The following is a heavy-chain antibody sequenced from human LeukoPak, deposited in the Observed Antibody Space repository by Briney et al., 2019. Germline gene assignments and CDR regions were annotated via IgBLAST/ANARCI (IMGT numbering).Heavy chain of an antibody. Sequence: SETLSLTCTVAGGSIGKTSYYWGWIRQPPGKGLEWIGNIYYSGTTYYNPSLKSRVTISVDTSKNQFSLTLNSVTAADTAVYFCARFKQLGRSFDSWGLGSLVTVSS. CDR3: ARFKQLGRSFDS. J-gene: IGHJ4*02. CDR1: GGSIGKTSYY. V-gene: IGHV4-39*07. CDR2: IYYSGTT. D-gene: IGHD1-1*01.